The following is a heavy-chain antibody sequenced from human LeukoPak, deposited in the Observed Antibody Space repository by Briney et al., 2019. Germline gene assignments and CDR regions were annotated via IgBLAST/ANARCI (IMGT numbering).Heavy chain of an antibody. V-gene: IGHV3-23*01. D-gene: IGHD6-19*01. CDR1: GFTFSSYA. CDR2: ISGSGGST. J-gene: IGHJ4*02. CDR3: AKDLEWAGTMFDY. Sequence: PGGSLRLSCAASGFTFSSYAMSWVRQAPGKGLEWVSAISGSGGSTYYADSVKGRFTISRDNSKNSLYLQMNSLRAEDTALYYYAKDLEWAGTMFDYWGQGTLVTVSS.